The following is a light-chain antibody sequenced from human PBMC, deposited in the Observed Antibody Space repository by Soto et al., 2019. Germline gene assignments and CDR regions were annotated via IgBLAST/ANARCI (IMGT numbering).Light chain of an antibody. CDR3: AAWDDSLNALV. CDR2: TNN. V-gene: IGLV1-44*01. CDR1: SSNIGSNA. J-gene: IGLJ3*02. Sequence: QSVLTQPPSASGTPGQRVTISCSGASSNIGSNAVNWYQQLPGTAPQLLLYTNNQRPSGVPDRFSGSKSGTSASLAITGLQSEDEADYHCAAWDDSLNALVFCGGTKLTVL.